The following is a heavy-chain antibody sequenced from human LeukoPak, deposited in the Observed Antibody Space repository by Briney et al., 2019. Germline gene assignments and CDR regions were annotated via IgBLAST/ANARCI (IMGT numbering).Heavy chain of an antibody. D-gene: IGHD1-26*01. CDR1: GYTFTGYY. V-gene: IGHV1-2*02. CDR2: INPKSGGT. Sequence: ASVKVSCKASGYTFTGYYMHWVRQAPGQGLQWMGWINPKSGGTYFAQNFQGRVTMTRDTSISTAYMELSSLRYDDTAVYYCARSYTGSYLGAFDIWGQGTMLTVSS. CDR3: ARSYTGSYLGAFDI. J-gene: IGHJ3*02.